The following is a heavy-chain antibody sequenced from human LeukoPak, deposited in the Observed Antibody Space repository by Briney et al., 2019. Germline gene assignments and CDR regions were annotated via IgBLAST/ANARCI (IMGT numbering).Heavy chain of an antibody. CDR2: ISAYNGNT. V-gene: IGHV1-18*01. CDR1: GGTFSSYA. CDR3: ARGGCSSTSCYSYYYYYMDV. D-gene: IGHD2-2*02. Sequence: ASVKVSCKASGGTFSSYAISWVRQAPGQGLEWMGWISAYNGNTNYAQKLQGRVTMTTDTSTSTAYMELRSLRSDDTAVYYCARGGCSSTSCYSYYYYYMDVWGKGTTVTVSS. J-gene: IGHJ6*03.